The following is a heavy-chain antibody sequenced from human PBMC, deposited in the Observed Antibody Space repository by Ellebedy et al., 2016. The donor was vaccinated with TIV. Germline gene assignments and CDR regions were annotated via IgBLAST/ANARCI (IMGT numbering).Heavy chain of an antibody. V-gene: IGHV4-39*01. D-gene: IGHD2-2*01. J-gene: IGHJ1*01. Sequence: SETLSLTCTVSGGSISSSSYYWGWIRQPPGKGLEWIGSIYYSGSTYYNPSLKSRVTISVDTSKNQFSLKLSSVTAADTTVYYCARHGRGYQLLHQLQGPPQHWGQGTLVTVSS. CDR3: ARHGRGYQLLHQLQGPPQH. CDR2: IYYSGST. CDR1: GGSISSSSYY.